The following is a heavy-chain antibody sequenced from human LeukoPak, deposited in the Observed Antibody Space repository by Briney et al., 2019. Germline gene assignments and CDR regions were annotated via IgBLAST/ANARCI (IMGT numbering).Heavy chain of an antibody. CDR2: ISCSDGST. J-gene: IGHJ4*02. CDR1: GFTFSSYA. V-gene: IGHV3-23*01. Sequence: GGSLRLSCAASGFTFSSYAMSWVRQAPGKGLECVSAISCSDGSTYYADSVTGRFTISRDHSKNTLYLQMNSLRAEDTAVYYCAKDGKGRITMVRGVINPAYDYWGQGTLVTVSS. CDR3: AKDGKGRITMVRGVINPAYDY. D-gene: IGHD3-10*01.